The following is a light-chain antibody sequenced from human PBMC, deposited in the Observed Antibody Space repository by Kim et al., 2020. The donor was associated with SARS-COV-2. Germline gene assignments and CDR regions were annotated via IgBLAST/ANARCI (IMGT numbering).Light chain of an antibody. V-gene: IGLV2-14*03. CDR1: SSDVGGYNY. J-gene: IGLJ3*02. Sequence: QSGLTQPASVSGPPGQSITIPCTGASSDVGGYNYVSWYQQHPGKAPKLLIFDVSNRPSGVSIRFSGSKSGNTASLTISGLQAEDEADYYCSSYRTGNTWVFGGGTQLTVL. CDR3: SSYRTGNTWV. CDR2: DVS.